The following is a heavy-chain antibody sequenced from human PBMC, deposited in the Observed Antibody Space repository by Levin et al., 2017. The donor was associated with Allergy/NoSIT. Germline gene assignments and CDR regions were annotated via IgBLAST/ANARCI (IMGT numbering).Heavy chain of an antibody. CDR1: GFTFSSYA. Sequence: PGGSLRLSCAASGFTFSSYAMSWVRQAPGKGLEWVSAISGSGGSTYYADSVKGRFTISRDNSKNTLYLQMNSLRAEDTAVYYCAKDLIGSGGTRYFDLWGRGTLVTVSS. CDR2: ISGSGGST. CDR3: AKDLIGSGGTRYFDL. D-gene: IGHD6-19*01. V-gene: IGHV3-23*01. J-gene: IGHJ2*01.